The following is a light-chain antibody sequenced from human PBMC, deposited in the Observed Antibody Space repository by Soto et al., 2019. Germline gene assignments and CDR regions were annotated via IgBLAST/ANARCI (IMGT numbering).Light chain of an antibody. Sequence: TVLTQSPATLSLSPGERATLSCRASPSISNSLAWYQQKAGQAPRLLIYDASNRATGIPARFSGSGSGTDVTLTITSLEPEYFAVYYWQQRSNWPWTFGQGTKVEIK. CDR1: PSISNS. CDR3: QQRSNWPWT. J-gene: IGKJ1*01. V-gene: IGKV3-11*01. CDR2: DAS.